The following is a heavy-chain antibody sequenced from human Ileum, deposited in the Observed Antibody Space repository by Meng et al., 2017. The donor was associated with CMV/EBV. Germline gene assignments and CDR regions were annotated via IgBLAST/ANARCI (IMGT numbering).Heavy chain of an antibody. V-gene: IGHV3-49*04. J-gene: IGHJ6*02. Sequence: GGSLRLSCTASGFTFGDYAMSWVRQAPGKGLEWIGFIRSKAYGGTTEYAASVKDRFTISRDDSKSIAYLQMNSLKTEDTAVYYCTRTTSQNGMDVWGQGTTVTVSS. CDR2: IRSKAYGGTT. D-gene: IGHD1-26*01. CDR1: GFTFGDYA. CDR3: TRTTSQNGMDV.